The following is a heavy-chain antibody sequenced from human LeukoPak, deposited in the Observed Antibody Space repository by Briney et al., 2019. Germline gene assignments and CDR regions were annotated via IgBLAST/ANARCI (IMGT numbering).Heavy chain of an antibody. V-gene: IGHV3-30-3*01. Sequence: GGSLRLSCAASGFTFSSYAMHWVCQAPGKGLEWVAVISYDGSNKYYADSVKGRFTISRDNSKNTLYLQMNSLRAEDTAVYYCARSPEQLALYYWGQGTLVTVSS. CDR1: GFTFSSYA. CDR2: ISYDGSNK. CDR3: ARSPEQLALYY. J-gene: IGHJ4*02. D-gene: IGHD6-6*01.